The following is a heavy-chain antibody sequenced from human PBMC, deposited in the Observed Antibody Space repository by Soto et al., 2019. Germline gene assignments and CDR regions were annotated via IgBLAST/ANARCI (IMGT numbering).Heavy chain of an antibody. CDR3: AKEGGSGWYFFDY. J-gene: IGHJ4*02. Sequence: EVQLLDSGGGLVQPGVSLRLSCAASGLTFSSYAMSWVRQAPGKGLEWVSTISGSGGSAYYADSMKGRLTISRDNSKNTLYLQMYSLRAEDTAVYYCAKEGGSGWYFFDYWGQGTLVTVSS. D-gene: IGHD6-19*01. CDR1: GLTFSSYA. CDR2: ISGSGGSA. V-gene: IGHV3-23*01.